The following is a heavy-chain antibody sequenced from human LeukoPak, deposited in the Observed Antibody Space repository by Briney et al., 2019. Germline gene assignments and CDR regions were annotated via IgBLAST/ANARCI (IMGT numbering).Heavy chain of an antibody. CDR2: ISYDGSNK. D-gene: IGHD4-17*01. Sequence: GSLRLSCAASGFTFSSYGMHWARQAPGKGLEWVAVISYDGSNKYYADSVKGRFTISRDNSKNTLYLQMNSLRAEDTAVYYCAKGLHDYGDYLHDYWGQGTLVTVSS. CDR1: GFTFSSYG. V-gene: IGHV3-30*18. J-gene: IGHJ4*02. CDR3: AKGLHDYGDYLHDY.